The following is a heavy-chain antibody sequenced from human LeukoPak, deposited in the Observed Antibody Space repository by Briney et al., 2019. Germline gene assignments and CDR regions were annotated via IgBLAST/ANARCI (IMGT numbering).Heavy chain of an antibody. Sequence: SETPSLTCVVSGDSISSGGYSWSWIRQPPGKGLEWIGYIYYSGDTYYNPSLKSRVTISVDTSKNQFSLRLSSVTAADTAVYYCARELELRYWGQGTLVTVSS. CDR3: ARELELRY. CDR1: GDSISSGGYS. CDR2: IYYSGDT. V-gene: IGHV4-30-2*03. D-gene: IGHD1-7*01. J-gene: IGHJ4*02.